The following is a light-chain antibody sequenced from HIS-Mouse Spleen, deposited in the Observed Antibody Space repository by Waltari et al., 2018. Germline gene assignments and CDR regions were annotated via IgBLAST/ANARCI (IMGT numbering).Light chain of an antibody. Sequence: EIVMTPSPATLSVSPGERATLSCRASQSVSSNLAWYQQKPGQAPRLLIYGASTRATGIPARFSGSGSGTEFTLTISSLQSEDFAVYYCQQYNNWPFFGGGTKVEIK. J-gene: IGKJ4*01. V-gene: IGKV3-15*01. CDR3: QQYNNWPF. CDR2: GAS. CDR1: QSVSSN.